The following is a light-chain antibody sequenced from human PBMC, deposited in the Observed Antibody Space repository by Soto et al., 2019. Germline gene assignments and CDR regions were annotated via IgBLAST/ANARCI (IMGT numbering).Light chain of an antibody. Sequence: DIVMTQSPVTLSVSPGERATLSCRASQRVSSNLAWYQQKPGQAPRLLIYGASTRATGIPARFSGSGSGTEFSLTISSLQSEDFAVYYCQQYNNWPPMYTFGQGTKLEIK. CDR2: GAS. V-gene: IGKV3-15*01. J-gene: IGKJ2*01. CDR3: QQYNNWPPMYT. CDR1: QRVSSN.